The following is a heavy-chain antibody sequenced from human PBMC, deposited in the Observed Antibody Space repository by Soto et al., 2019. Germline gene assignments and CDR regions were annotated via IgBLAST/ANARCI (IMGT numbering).Heavy chain of an antibody. CDR3: ARSQGSSTSLEIYYYYYYGMDV. Sequence: QVQLVQSGAEVKKPGSSVKVSCKASGGTFSSYAISWVRQAPGQGLEWMGGIIRISETTTYAQKFQGRVTITADESKSTAYMELSSLRSEDTAVYYCARSQGSSTSLEIYYYYYYGMDVWGQGTTVTVSS. CDR2: IIRISETT. D-gene: IGHD2-2*01. V-gene: IGHV1-69*01. CDR1: GGTFSSYA. J-gene: IGHJ6*02.